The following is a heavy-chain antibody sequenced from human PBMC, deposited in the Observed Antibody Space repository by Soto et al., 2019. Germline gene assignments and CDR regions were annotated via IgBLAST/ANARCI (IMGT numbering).Heavy chain of an antibody. V-gene: IGHV4-30-2*01. J-gene: IGHJ5*02. D-gene: IGHD3-3*01. Sequence: SETLSLTCAVSGGSISSGGYSWSWIRQPPGKGLEWIGYIYHSGSTYYNPSFQGQVTLSADKSINTSFLQWATLRASDTAIYYCARLNFGVVTSFSWFDPWGPGTLVTVSS. CDR3: ARLNFGVVTSFSWFDP. CDR2: IYHSGST. CDR1: GGSISSGGYS.